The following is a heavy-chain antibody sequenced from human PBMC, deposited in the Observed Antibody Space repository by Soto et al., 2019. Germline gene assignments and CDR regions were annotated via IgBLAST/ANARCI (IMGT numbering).Heavy chain of an antibody. V-gene: IGHV1-24*01. CDR1: GYTLTELS. CDR2: FDPEDGEI. D-gene: IGHD6-6*01. J-gene: IGHJ6*02. CDR3: ATDLGVASGIEARRRPFYSYYYVMDV. Sequence: GASVKVSCKVSGYTLTELSMHWVRQAPGKGPEWMGGFDPEDGEIIYAQKFQGKFTMNEDTSTDTAYMELSSLRSDDTAVYYCATDLGVASGIEARRRPFYSYYYVMDVWGQGTTVTVSS.